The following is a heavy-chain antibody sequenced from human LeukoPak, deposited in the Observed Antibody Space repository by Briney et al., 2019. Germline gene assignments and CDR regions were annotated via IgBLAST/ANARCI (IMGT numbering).Heavy chain of an antibody. CDR3: ARDKQMGATYFDY. V-gene: IGHV3-7*01. CDR2: INQDGDDK. CDR1: GFRFNTYW. J-gene: IGHJ4*02. Sequence: PGGSLRLSCAASGFRFNTYWMSWVRQAPGKGPEWVANINQDGDDKNYLGSVRGRFTITRDNAENSLHLQMNSLRVEDTAVYYCARDKQMGATYFDYWGQGSLVTAS. D-gene: IGHD1-26*01.